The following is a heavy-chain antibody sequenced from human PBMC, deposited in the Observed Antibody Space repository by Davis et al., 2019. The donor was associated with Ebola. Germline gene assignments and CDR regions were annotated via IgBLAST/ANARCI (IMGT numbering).Heavy chain of an antibody. V-gene: IGHV4-59*11. Sequence: PSETLSLTCTVSGGSISSHYWSWIRQPPGKGLEGIGYIYYSGSTNYNPSLKSRVTISVDTSKNQFSLKLSSVTAEDTAVYYCARGRNTWPRDWYFDLWGRGTLVTVSS. CDR2: IYYSGST. D-gene: IGHD5-18*01. CDR1: GGSISSHY. CDR3: ARGRNTWPRDWYFDL. J-gene: IGHJ2*01.